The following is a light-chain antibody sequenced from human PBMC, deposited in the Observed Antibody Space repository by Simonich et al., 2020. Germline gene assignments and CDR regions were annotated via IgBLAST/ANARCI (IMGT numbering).Light chain of an antibody. J-gene: IGKJ5*01. CDR1: QSVSSY. Sequence: EIVLTQSPATLSLSPGERATLSCRASQSVSSYLACDQQKPGQAPRLLIYDASNRATGSPARFSGRGSGTDFTLTISSLEPEDFAVYYCQQRSNWPPITFGQGTRLEIK. CDR3: QQRSNWPPIT. V-gene: IGKV3-11*01. CDR2: DAS.